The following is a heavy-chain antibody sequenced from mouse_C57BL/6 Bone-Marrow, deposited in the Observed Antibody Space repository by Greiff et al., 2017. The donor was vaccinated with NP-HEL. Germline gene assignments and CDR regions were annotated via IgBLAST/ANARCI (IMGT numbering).Heavy chain of an antibody. CDR1: GYAFSSSW. CDR3: ARVEGSAWLAY. D-gene: IGHD3-3*01. CDR2: LYPGDGDT. Sequence: QVQLQQSGPKLVKPGASVKISCKASGYAFSSSWMNWVKQRPGKGLAWIGRLYPGDGDTNYNGKFKGKATLTADQSSSTAYMHLSSLTSEDSAVYFCARVEGSAWLAYWGQGTRVTVSA. J-gene: IGHJ3*01. V-gene: IGHV1-82*01.